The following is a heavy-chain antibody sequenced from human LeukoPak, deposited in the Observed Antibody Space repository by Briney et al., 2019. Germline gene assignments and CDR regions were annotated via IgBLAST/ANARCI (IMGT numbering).Heavy chain of an antibody. J-gene: IGHJ4*02. CDR2: ISSSSSTI. D-gene: IGHD4-17*01. Sequence: GGPLRLSCAASGFTFSSYSMNWVRQAPGKGLEWVSYISSSSSTIYYADSVKGRFTISRDNAKNSLYLQMNSLRAEDTAVYYCASGYGDYVPHPPYWGQGTLVTVSS. V-gene: IGHV3-48*04. CDR1: GFTFSSYS. CDR3: ASGYGDYVPHPPY.